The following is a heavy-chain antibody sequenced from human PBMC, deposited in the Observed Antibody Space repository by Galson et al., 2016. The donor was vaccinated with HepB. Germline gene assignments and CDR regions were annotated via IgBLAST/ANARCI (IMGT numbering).Heavy chain of an antibody. V-gene: IGHV3-48*02. CDR2: VSPNGNTK. CDR3: ARGLPFHSSGWYFDS. Sequence: SLRLSCAASGFTFSNHNMNWVRQAPGKGMEWVSYVSPNGNTKYYADSVKGRFSISKDNAKNSLSLQMTSLRDDDTAVYYCARGLPFHSSGWYFDSWGQGILVTVSS. D-gene: IGHD6-19*01. CDR1: GFTFSNHN. J-gene: IGHJ4*02.